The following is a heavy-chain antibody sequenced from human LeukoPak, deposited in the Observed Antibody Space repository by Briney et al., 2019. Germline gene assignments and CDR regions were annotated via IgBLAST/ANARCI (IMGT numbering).Heavy chain of an antibody. CDR3: ARDYERNYDILTGYLPAYYYGMDV. CDR1: GFTFSSYS. D-gene: IGHD3-9*01. Sequence: PGGSLRLSCAASGFTFSSYSMNWVRQAPGKGLEWVSYISSSSSTIYYADSVKGRFTISRDNAKNSLYLQMNSLRAEDTAVYYCARDYERNYDILTGYLPAYYYGMDVWGQGTTVTVSS. CDR2: ISSSSSTI. V-gene: IGHV3-48*01. J-gene: IGHJ6*02.